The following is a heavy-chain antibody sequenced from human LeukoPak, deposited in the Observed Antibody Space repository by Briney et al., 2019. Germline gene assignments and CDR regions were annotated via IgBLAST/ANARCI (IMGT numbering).Heavy chain of an antibody. CDR1: GYTFTGYY. CDR3: ARDPSLTYGDYFFDY. D-gene: IGHD4-17*01. CDR2: INPNSGGT. J-gene: IGHJ4*02. Sequence: GASVTVSCKASGYTFTGYYMHWVRQAPGQGLEWMGWINPNSGGTNYAQKFQGRVTMTRDTSISTAYMELSRLRSDDTAVYYCARDPSLTYGDYFFDYWGQGTLVTVSS. V-gene: IGHV1-2*02.